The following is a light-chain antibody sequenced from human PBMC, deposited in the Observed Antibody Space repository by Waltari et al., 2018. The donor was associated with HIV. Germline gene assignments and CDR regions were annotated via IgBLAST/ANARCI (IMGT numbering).Light chain of an antibody. V-gene: IGLV2-23*02. Sequence: QSALTQPASVSGSPGQSITISCTGTSSDVGSYNLVSWYQQHPGKAPKLMIYEVSKRASGVSNRCYGSKSGNTASLTISWLQAEDEADYYCCSYAGSSTPVFGGGTKLTVL. CDR3: CSYAGSSTPV. CDR2: EVS. J-gene: IGLJ2*01. CDR1: SSDVGSYNL.